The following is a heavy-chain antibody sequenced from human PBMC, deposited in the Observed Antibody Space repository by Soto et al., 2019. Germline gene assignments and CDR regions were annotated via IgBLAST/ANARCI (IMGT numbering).Heavy chain of an antibody. CDR3: ASEPPGKPPDY. Sequence: GASVKVSCKTSGYTFSDYGISWVRQAPGQGLEWMGWISAKNGNTNFAQKFRGRVTMITDTSTNTVYMELRNLRLDDTAVYYCASEPPGKPPDYGGQGPLVIVSS. J-gene: IGHJ4*02. CDR2: ISAKNGNT. D-gene: IGHD1-26*01. V-gene: IGHV1-18*01. CDR1: GYTFSDYG.